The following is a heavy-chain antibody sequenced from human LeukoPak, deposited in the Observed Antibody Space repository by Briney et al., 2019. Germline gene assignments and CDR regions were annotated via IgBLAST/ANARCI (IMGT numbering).Heavy chain of an antibody. V-gene: IGHV3-23*01. CDR1: EFTFSSYS. CDR3: AKDIDYYDSSGYYGY. J-gene: IGHJ4*02. Sequence: PGGSLRLSCAASEFTFSSYSMNWVRQAPGKGLEWVSAISGSGGSTYYADSVKGRFTISRDNSKNTLYLQMNSLRAEDTAVYYCAKDIDYYDSSGYYGYWGQGTLVTVSS. CDR2: ISGSGGST. D-gene: IGHD3-22*01.